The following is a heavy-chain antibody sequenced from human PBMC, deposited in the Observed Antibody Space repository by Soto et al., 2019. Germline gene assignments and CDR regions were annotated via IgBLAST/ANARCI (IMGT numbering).Heavy chain of an antibody. CDR3: ARGRGSSGWYVVSNFDY. CDR2: INHIGST. J-gene: IGHJ4*02. Sequence: LVTLCLTCAVYGGSFSGYYCSCIRQPQGKGLEWIREINHIGSTNYNPSLKSRVTISVDTSNNQFSLKPSSVTAADTAVYYCARGRGSSGWYVVSNFDYWGQGTLVTVSS. CDR1: GGSFSGYY. V-gene: IGHV4-34*01. D-gene: IGHD6-19*01.